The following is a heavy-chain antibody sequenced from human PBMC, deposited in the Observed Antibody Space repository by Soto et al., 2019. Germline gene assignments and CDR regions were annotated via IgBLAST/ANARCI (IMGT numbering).Heavy chain of an antibody. Sequence: QVQLVQSGVEVKKPGASVRVSCKASGYIFNNYAISWVRQAPGQGLEWMGWINGYNGQTNYAQMFQGRVTMTTDTSTNTAYMELRSLRSDDTAVYYCARDTSYSSGWGFDYWGQGTLVSVSS. D-gene: IGHD6-19*01. CDR3: ARDTSYSSGWGFDY. CDR2: INGYNGQT. J-gene: IGHJ4*02. V-gene: IGHV1-18*01. CDR1: GYIFNNYA.